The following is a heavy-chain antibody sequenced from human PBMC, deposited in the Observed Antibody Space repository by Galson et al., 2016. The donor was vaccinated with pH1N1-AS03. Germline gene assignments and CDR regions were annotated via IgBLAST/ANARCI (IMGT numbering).Heavy chain of an antibody. V-gene: IGHV1-69*13. CDR2: IVPVFGTT. CDR3: TRDGAAHDYYYYGMDV. Sequence: SVKVSCKASGGTFGNYAVSWVRLAPGQGLKWLGAIVPVFGTTNYAQTFQGRLTITADASTSTANMELSGLRLDDTALYYCTRDGAAHDYYYYGMDVWGQGTTVTVSS. J-gene: IGHJ6*02. CDR1: GGTFGNYA. D-gene: IGHD6-6*01.